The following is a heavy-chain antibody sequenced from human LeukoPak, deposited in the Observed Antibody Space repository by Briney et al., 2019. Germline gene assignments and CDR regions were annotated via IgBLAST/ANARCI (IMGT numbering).Heavy chain of an antibody. CDR3: ARATRDKYFDY. Sequence: ASVKVSCKASGYTLTSYYIHWVRQAPGQGLEWMGIINPSGGTTSCAQNFQGRLTMTWDTSTSTVYMEVSSLTSDDSAVYYCARATRDKYFDYWGQGTLVTVSS. D-gene: IGHD3-10*01. V-gene: IGHV1-46*01. J-gene: IGHJ4*02. CDR2: INPSGGTT. CDR1: GYTLTSYY.